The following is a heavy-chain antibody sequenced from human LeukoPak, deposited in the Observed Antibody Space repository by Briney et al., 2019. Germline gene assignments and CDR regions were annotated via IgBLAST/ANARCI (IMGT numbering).Heavy chain of an antibody. CDR3: AIGTMILDY. CDR2: INRSGGST. Sequence: ASVKVSCKASGYTFTSYYVHWVRQAPGQGREWRGIINRSGGSTSYAQKFQGRVTMTRDTSTSTLYMELSSLRYEDTDVYYCAIGTMILDYWGQGTMVTVSS. CDR1: GYTFTSYY. D-gene: IGHD3-22*01. V-gene: IGHV1-46*01. J-gene: IGHJ4*02.